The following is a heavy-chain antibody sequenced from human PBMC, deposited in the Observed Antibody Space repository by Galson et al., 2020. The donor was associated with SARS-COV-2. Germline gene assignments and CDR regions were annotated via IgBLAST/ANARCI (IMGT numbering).Heavy chain of an antibody. J-gene: IGHJ6*02. V-gene: IGHV1-2*02. CDR1: GYTFTDYY. CDR2: INPKSGGT. Sequence: ASVKDSCKASGYTFTDYYIHWVRQAPGQGLEWMGWINPKSGGTNYAQKFEGRVTMTRDTSITTAYMELSRLRADDTAVYYCARLRYYDVLTGYIVGVWGQGTMVTVSS. D-gene: IGHD3-9*01. CDR3: ARLRYYDVLTGYIVGV.